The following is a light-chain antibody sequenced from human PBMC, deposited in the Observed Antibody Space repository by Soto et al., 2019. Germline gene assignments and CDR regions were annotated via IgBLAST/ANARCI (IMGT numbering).Light chain of an antibody. V-gene: IGLV2-14*01. CDR2: EVS. J-gene: IGLJ1*01. CDR1: SSDIGGYNY. Sequence: QSVRTQPASVSGSPGQSITISFAGTSSDIGGYNYVSWYQQHPGKAPKVMIYEVSNRPSGVSNRFSGSKSGNTASLTISGLQAEDEADYYCSSYTSSSTLYVLGTGTKVTVL. CDR3: SSYTSSSTLYV.